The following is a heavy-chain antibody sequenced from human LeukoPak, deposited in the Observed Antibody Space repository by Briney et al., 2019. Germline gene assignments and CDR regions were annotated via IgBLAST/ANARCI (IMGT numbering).Heavy chain of an antibody. CDR2: IFYSGST. CDR1: GGSMSGYY. Sequence: PSETLSLTCSVSGGSMSGYYWSWIRQSPGKGLVWIGYIFYSGSTNYNPSLKSRVTISVDMSKNQFSLELNSVTAADTALYYCARHFTYYYDSSGYPRDIFDIWGQGTMVTVSS. CDR3: ARHFTYYYDSSGYPRDIFDI. D-gene: IGHD3-22*01. J-gene: IGHJ3*02. V-gene: IGHV4-59*08.